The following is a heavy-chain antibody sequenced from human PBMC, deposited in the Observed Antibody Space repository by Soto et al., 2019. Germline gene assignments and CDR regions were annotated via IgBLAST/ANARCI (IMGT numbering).Heavy chain of an antibody. J-gene: IGHJ5*02. V-gene: IGHV1-2*04. CDR3: ARAGIAAAPPGDWFDP. CDR2: INPNSGGT. Sequence: QVQLVQSGAEVKKPGASVKVSCKASGYTFTGYYMHWVRQAPGQGLEWMGWINPNSGGTNYAQKFQGWVTMTRDTSINTAYMELSRLRSDDTAVYYCARAGIAAAPPGDWFDPWGQGTLVTVSS. CDR1: GYTFTGYY. D-gene: IGHD6-13*01.